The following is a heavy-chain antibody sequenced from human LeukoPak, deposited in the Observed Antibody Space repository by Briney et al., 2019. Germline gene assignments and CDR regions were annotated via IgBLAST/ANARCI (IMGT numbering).Heavy chain of an antibody. J-gene: IGHJ3*02. V-gene: IGHV3-7*01. Sequence: GGSLRLSCAASGFTFSSYWMSWVRQAPGKGLEWVANIKQDGSERYYVDSVKGRFTISRDNAKNSLYLQMNSLRAEDTAVYYCAKDVNDYSRAFDIWGQGTMVTVSS. CDR2: IKQDGSER. CDR3: AKDVNDYSRAFDI. CDR1: GFTFSSYW. D-gene: IGHD4-11*01.